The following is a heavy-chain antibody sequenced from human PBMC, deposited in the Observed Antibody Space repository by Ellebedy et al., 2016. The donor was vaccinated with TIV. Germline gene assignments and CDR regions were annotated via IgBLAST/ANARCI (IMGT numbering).Heavy chain of an antibody. Sequence: GESLKISXAASGFTLDSYGATWVRQAPGRGLEWVSSIGRGGDTHDADSVKGRFTISRDNSKNTVYLQMNSLRVEDSGVYYCATLDGDDYHYYDLDVWGQGTTVTVSS. D-gene: IGHD3-10*01. J-gene: IGHJ6*02. CDR1: GFTLDSYG. CDR3: ATLDGDDYHYYDLDV. CDR2: IGRGGDT. V-gene: IGHV3-23*01.